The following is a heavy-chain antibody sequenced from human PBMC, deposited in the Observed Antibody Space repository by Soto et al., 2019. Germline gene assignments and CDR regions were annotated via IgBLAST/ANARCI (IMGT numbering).Heavy chain of an antibody. Sequence: GGSLRLSCAASGFTFSSYAMHWVRQAPGKGLEWVAVISYDGSNKYYADSVKGRFTISRENSKNTLYLQMNSLRAEDTAVYYCARDRISGNYGMDVWGQGTTVTASS. J-gene: IGHJ6*02. CDR3: ARDRISGNYGMDV. D-gene: IGHD3-3*02. CDR2: ISYDGSNK. V-gene: IGHV3-30-3*01. CDR1: GFTFSSYA.